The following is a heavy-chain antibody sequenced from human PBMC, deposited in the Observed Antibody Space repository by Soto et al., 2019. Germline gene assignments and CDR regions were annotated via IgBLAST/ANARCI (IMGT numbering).Heavy chain of an antibody. CDR3: CGTTGGPFLSYGMDV. CDR1: GFTVSGSY. V-gene: IGHV3-53*01. J-gene: IGHJ6*02. Sequence: GGSLRLSCVASGFTVSGSYMTWVRQAPGKGLEWVSVMYSAGDTYYADSVKGRFTVSKDITENMFYLQMTSLRAEDTATYYCCGTTGGPFLSYGMDVWGQGTTVTVSS. CDR2: MYSAGDT. D-gene: IGHD1-1*01.